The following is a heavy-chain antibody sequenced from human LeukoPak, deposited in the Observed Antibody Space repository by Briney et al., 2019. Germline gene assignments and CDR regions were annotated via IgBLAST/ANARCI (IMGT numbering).Heavy chain of an antibody. CDR2: IYHSGTT. CDR3: ARDGVFHDSDGYSFDY. J-gene: IGHJ4*02. D-gene: IGHD3-22*01. CDR1: NYSITSGYF. V-gene: IGHV4-38-2*02. Sequence: SETLSLTCAASNYSITSGYFWGWIRQPPGKGLEWIASIYHSGTTYYNPSLRNRVTLFVDTSKNQFSLKLTSLTAADTAVYYCARDGVFHDSDGYSFDYWGQGTLVTVSS.